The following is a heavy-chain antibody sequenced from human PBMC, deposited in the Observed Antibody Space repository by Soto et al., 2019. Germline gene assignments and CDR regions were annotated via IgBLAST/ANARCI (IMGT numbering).Heavy chain of an antibody. CDR3: ARGFVIRDAFDI. Sequence: GGSLRLSCAASGFTFSSYSMNWVRQAPGKGLEWVSSISSSSSYIYYADSVKGRFTISRDNAKNSLYLQMNSLRAQDTAVYYCARGFVIRDAFDIWGQGTMVTVSS. CDR1: GFTFSSYS. J-gene: IGHJ3*02. V-gene: IGHV3-21*01. CDR2: ISSSSSYI. D-gene: IGHD3-16*02.